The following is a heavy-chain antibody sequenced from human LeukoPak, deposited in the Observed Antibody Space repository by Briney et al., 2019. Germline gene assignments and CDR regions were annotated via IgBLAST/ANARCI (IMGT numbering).Heavy chain of an antibody. Sequence: ASVKVSCKASGYIFTDYYMHWVRQAPGQELGWMGRINPNSGGTNYAQKFQGRVTMTTDTSTGTAYMELRSLRSDDTAVYYCARDSFGTSYHYWGQGTLVTVSS. CDR2: INPNSGGT. V-gene: IGHV1/OR15-1*04. CDR3: ARDSFGTSYHY. D-gene: IGHD2-2*01. CDR1: GYIFTDYY. J-gene: IGHJ4*02.